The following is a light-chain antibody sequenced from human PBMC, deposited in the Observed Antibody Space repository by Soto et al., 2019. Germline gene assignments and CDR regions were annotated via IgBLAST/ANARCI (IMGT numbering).Light chain of an antibody. Sequence: QSALTQPPSASGSPGQAVTISCTGTGSDVGADNYVSWYQHHPGKVPKLLIYGVSNRPSGVPDRFSGSKSGNTASLTVSGLQAEDEADYYCSSYEGTNNFVVFGGGTKLTVL. CDR2: GVS. CDR3: SSYEGTNNFVV. J-gene: IGLJ2*01. V-gene: IGLV2-8*01. CDR1: GSDVGADNY.